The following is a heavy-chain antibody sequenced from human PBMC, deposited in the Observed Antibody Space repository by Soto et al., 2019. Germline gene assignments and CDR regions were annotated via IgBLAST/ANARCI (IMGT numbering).Heavy chain of an antibody. Sequence: PGGSLRLSCAASGFIFNTYGMHWVRQAPGKGLEWVAVISNDGSNKYYVDSVKGRFTISRDNSKNTLHLQMNSLRAEDTAVYYCGKGGCSGGNCHPDNWGQEPLVTVS. V-gene: IGHV3-30*18. CDR3: GKGGCSGGNCHPDN. J-gene: IGHJ4*02. D-gene: IGHD2-15*01. CDR1: GFIFNTYG. CDR2: ISNDGSNK.